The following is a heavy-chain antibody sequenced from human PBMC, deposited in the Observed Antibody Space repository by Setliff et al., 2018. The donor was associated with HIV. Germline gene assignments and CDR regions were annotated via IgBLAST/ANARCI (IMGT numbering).Heavy chain of an antibody. V-gene: IGHV3-66*02. CDR1: GFTVSSNY. D-gene: IGHD2-15*01. J-gene: IGHJ4*02. Sequence: PGGSLRLSCAASGFTVSSNYMSWVRQAPGKGPGWVSVIYSDGSAYYPDSMKGRFTISRDNSKNTLYLQMISLTAEDTAVYYCAKCGGVTCYSASWYFDYWGQGTLVTVSS. CDR3: AKCGGVTCYSASWYFDY. CDR2: IYSDGSA.